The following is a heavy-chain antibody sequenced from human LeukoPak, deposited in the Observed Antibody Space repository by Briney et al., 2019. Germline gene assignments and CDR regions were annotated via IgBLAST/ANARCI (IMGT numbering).Heavy chain of an antibody. J-gene: IGHJ4*02. CDR2: INHSGST. CDR3: ARLKPSY. V-gene: IGHV4-34*01. Sequence: SETLSLTCAINGESLSGHYWSWIRQPPGKGLEWIGEINHSGSTSYSPSFKSRVTISIDTSKNQFSLSLSSVTAADTAVYYCARLKPSYWGQGILVAVSS. CDR1: GESLSGHY.